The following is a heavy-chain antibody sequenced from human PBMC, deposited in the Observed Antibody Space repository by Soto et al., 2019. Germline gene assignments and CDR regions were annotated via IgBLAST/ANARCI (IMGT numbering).Heavy chain of an antibody. V-gene: IGHV1-69*02. J-gene: IGHJ4*02. Sequence: QVQLVQSGAEVKKPGSSVKVSCKASGGTFSSYTISWVRQAPGQGVEWMGRIIPILGIANYAQKFQGRVTITADKSTSTAYMELSSLRSEDTAVYYCVRAPGGDFWSGLIPDYWGQGTLVTVSS. D-gene: IGHD3-3*01. CDR1: GGTFSSYT. CDR2: IIPILGIA. CDR3: VRAPGGDFWSGLIPDY.